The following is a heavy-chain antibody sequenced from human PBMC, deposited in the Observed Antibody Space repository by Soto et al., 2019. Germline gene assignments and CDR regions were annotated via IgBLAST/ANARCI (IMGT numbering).Heavy chain of an antibody. Sequence: GGSLRLSCAASGFTFSSYAMSWVRQAPWKWLEWVSAISGSGGSTYYADSVKGRFTISRDNSKNTLYLQMNSLRGEDTAVYYCAKEEYYDFWSGYYPGPLFQHWGPGPLVTVSS. CDR1: GFTFSSYA. D-gene: IGHD3-3*01. J-gene: IGHJ1*01. V-gene: IGHV3-23*01. CDR2: ISGSGGST. CDR3: AKEEYYDFWSGYYPGPLFQH.